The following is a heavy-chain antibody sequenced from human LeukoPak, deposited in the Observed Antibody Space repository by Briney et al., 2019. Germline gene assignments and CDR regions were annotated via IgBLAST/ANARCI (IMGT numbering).Heavy chain of an antibody. CDR2: IRSKANSYAT. CDR1: GFTFSGSA. J-gene: IGHJ4*02. Sequence: PGGSLRLSCAASGFTFSGSAMHWVRQASGKGLEWVGRIRSKANSYATAYAASVKGRFTISRDDSKSTAYLQMNSLKTEDTAVYYCTSPGRPGIAVAGTVYWGQGTLVTVSS. CDR3: TSPGRPGIAVAGTVY. V-gene: IGHV3-73*01. D-gene: IGHD6-19*01.